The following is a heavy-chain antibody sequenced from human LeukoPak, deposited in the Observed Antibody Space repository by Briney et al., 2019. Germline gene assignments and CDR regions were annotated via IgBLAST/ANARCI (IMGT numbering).Heavy chain of an antibody. CDR3: ARRGPPRTMLRGVKSGWFDP. V-gene: IGHV4-4*07. Sequence: SETLSLTCTVSSGSISSYYWSWIRQPAGKGLEWIGRIYTIGSTNYNPSLKSRVTMSVDTSKNQFSLKLSSVTAADTAVYYCARRGPPRTMLRGVKSGWFDPWGQGTLVTVSS. J-gene: IGHJ5*02. CDR1: SGSISSYY. CDR2: IYTIGST. D-gene: IGHD3-10*01.